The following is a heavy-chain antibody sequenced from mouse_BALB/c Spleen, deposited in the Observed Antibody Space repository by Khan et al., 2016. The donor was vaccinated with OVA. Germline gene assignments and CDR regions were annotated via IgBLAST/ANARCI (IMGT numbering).Heavy chain of an antibody. V-gene: IGHV2-6-7*01. CDR3: ARAYYANYREAMDY. CDR1: GFSLTGYG. CDR2: IWGDGST. J-gene: IGHJ4*01. D-gene: IGHD2-10*01. Sequence: QVQLKQSGPGLVAPSQSLSITCTVSGFSLTGYGVNWVRQPPGKGLEWLGMIWGDGSTDYNSALKSRLSISKDNSKSQVFLKMNSLQTDATARYYVARAYYANYREAMDYWGQGTSVTVSS.